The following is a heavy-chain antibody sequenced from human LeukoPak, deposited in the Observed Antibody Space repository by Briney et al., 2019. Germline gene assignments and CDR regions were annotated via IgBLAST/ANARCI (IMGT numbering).Heavy chain of an antibody. CDR2: MNPNSGNT. Sequence: ASVKVSCKASGYTFTSYDINWVRQATGQGLEWMGWMNPNSGNTGYAQKFQGRVTMTRNTSISTAYMELSSLRSEDTAVYYRARAPSKLGIVTRIKFDPWGQGTLVTVSS. V-gene: IGHV1-8*01. CDR3: ARAPSKLGIVTRIKFDP. D-gene: IGHD7-27*01. J-gene: IGHJ5*02. CDR1: GYTFTSYD.